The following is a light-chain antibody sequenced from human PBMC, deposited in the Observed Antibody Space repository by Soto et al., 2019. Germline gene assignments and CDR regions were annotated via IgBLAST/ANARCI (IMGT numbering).Light chain of an antibody. J-gene: IGKJ2*01. V-gene: IGKV1-39*01. Sequence: DIQMTQSPSSLSASVGDRVTITCRASQSISTHLNWYQQKPGKAPNFLIYAASNLQSGVPSRFSGSASGTDFTLTISSLQPEDFAIYYCQQSYSTPYTFGQGTKLEIK. CDR2: AAS. CDR3: QQSYSTPYT. CDR1: QSISTH.